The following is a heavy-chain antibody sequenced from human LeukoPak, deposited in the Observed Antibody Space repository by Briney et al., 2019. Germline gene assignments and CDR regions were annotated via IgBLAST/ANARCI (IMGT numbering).Heavy chain of an antibody. V-gene: IGHV1-69*13. J-gene: IGHJ4*02. D-gene: IGHD5-18*01. Sequence: SVKVSCKASGGTFSSYAICWVRQAPGQGLEWMGGIIPIFGTANYAQKFQGRVTITADESTSTAYMELSSLRSEDTAVYYCARSVGYSYGNFDYWGQGTLVTVSS. CDR3: ARSVGYSYGNFDY. CDR1: GGTFSSYA. CDR2: IIPIFGTA.